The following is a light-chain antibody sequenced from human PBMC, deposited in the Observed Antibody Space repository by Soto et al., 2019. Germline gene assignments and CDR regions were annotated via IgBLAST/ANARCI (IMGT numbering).Light chain of an antibody. Sequence: VVLTQSPGTLSSSPGERATLSCRASESIYNNFVAGYQQTPGQPHRLLISGASNRAPGIPDRFSGSGSGTDFFLTISRLEPEDLAVYYCQQHGGSIRFGGGVRVEHK. CDR1: ESIYNNF. V-gene: IGKV3-20*01. J-gene: IGKJ4*01. CDR3: QQHGGSIR. CDR2: GAS.